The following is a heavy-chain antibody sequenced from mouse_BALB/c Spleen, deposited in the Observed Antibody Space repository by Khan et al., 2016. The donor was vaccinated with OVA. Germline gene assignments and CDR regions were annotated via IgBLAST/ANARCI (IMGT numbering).Heavy chain of an antibody. CDR2: IWGDGGT. V-gene: IGHV2-3*01. D-gene: IGHD6-1*01. J-gene: IGHJ1*01. Sequence: QVQLKQSGPGLVAPSQSLSITCTVSGFSLTNYGVSWVRKPPGKGLEWMGVIWGDGGTNYHSALISRLSISKDNSKGQVFLKLNSLQTDDTATYYCAKPRQYWYFDVWGAGTTVTVSS. CDR3: AKPRQYWYFDV. CDR1: GFSLTNYG.